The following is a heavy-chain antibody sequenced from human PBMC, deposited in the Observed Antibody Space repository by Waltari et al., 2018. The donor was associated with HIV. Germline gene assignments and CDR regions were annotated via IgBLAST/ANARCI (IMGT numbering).Heavy chain of an antibody. Sequence: EVQLVESGGGLVQPGGSLRLSCAASGFTFSSYWMHWVRQAPGKGLGWFARINSDGSSTSYADSVKGRFTISRDNAKNTLYLQMNSLRAEDTAVYYCARGDLDDYGDFHWGQGTLVTVSS. D-gene: IGHD4-17*01. CDR1: GFTFSSYW. J-gene: IGHJ4*02. CDR3: ARGDLDDYGDFH. CDR2: INSDGSST. V-gene: IGHV3-74*01.